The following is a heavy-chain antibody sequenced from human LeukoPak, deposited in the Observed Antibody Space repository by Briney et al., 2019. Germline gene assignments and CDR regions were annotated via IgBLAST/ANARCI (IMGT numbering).Heavy chain of an antibody. Sequence: GGSLRLSCAASGFTFSSYSINWVRQAPGKGLEWVSSISSSSSYIYYADSVKGRFTISRDNAKNSLYLQMNSLRAEDTAVYYCARDRGSSSSWYLGYWGQGTLVTVSS. J-gene: IGHJ4*02. V-gene: IGHV3-21*01. CDR1: GFTFSSYS. D-gene: IGHD6-13*01. CDR2: ISSSSSYI. CDR3: ARDRGSSSSWYLGY.